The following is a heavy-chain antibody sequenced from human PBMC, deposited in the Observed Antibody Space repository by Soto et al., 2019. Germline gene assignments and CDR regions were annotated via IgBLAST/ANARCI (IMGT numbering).Heavy chain of an antibody. V-gene: IGHV4-59*01. J-gene: IGHJ4*02. CDR3: ARSWGYYFDY. D-gene: IGHD3-16*01. Sequence: SETLSLTCTVSGVSISSYYWSWIRQPPGKGLEWIGYIYYSGSTNYNPSLKSRVTISVDTSKNQFSLKLSSVTAADTAVYYCARSWGYYFDYWGQGTLVTVSS. CDR2: IYYSGST. CDR1: GVSISSYY.